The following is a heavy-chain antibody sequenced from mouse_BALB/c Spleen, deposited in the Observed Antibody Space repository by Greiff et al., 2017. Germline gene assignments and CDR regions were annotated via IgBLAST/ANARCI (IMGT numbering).Heavy chain of an antibody. V-gene: IGHV5-6-5*01. D-gene: IGHD1-1*01. Sequence: EVMLVESGGGLVKPGGSLKLSCAASGFTFSSYAMSWIRQTPEKRLEWVASISSGGSTYYPDSVKGRFTISRDNARNILYLQMSSLRSEDTAMYYCAREGGSSYWYFDVWGAGTTVTVSS. CDR2: ISSGGST. CDR1: GFTFSSYA. J-gene: IGHJ1*01. CDR3: AREGGSSYWYFDV.